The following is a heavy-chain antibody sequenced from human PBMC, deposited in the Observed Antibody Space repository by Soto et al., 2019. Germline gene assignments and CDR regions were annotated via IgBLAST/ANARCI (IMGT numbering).Heavy chain of an antibody. CDR2: IYYSGST. CDR3: ARDGGGPYDP. V-gene: IGHV4-59*01. CDR1: GAPITRNY. D-gene: IGHD3-16*01. J-gene: IGHJ5*02. Sequence: AETLSFTCTVSGAPITRNYWSLIRQSPGKGLEWIGDIYYSGSTTYNPSLKSRVTMSADTSKDQFSLKRNSVTAADTAVYYCARDGGGPYDPWG.